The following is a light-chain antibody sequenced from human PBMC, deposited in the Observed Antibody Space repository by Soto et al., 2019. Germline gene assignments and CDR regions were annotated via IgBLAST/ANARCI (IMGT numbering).Light chain of an antibody. Sequence: DIVMTQSPDSLAVSLGERATINCKSSQSVLYSSNNNNYLAWYQQKPGQPPKLLIYWASTRESGVPDRFSGSGSGTDFTLTISSLQAEDVAVYYCSQYYSTPWTFGQGTKVEIK. CDR2: WAS. J-gene: IGKJ1*01. CDR1: QSVLYSSNNNNY. V-gene: IGKV4-1*01. CDR3: SQYYSTPWT.